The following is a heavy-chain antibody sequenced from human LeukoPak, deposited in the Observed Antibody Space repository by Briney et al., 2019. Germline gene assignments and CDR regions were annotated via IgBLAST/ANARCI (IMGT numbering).Heavy chain of an antibody. J-gene: IGHJ4*02. Sequence: ASVKVSCKASGYTFTGYYMHWVRQAPGQGLEWMGWINPNSGGTNYAQKFQGRVTMTRDTSISTAYMELSRLRSDDTAVYYCAKVDYGDTSFDYWGQGTLVTVSS. D-gene: IGHD4-17*01. CDR1: GYTFTGYY. V-gene: IGHV1-2*02. CDR2: INPNSGGT. CDR3: AKVDYGDTSFDY.